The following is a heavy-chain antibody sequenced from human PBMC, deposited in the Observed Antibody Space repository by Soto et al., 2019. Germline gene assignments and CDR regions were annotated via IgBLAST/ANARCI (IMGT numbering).Heavy chain of an antibody. V-gene: IGHV1-8*01. CDR2: MNTNSGYT. Sequence: QVQLVQSGAEVKKPGASVKVSCKASGYTFTSYDINWVRQATGQGLEWMGWMNTNSGYTGYAQKFQGRVTMTRNTSISTAYMELSSLRSEDTAVYYCARGEIPRFLEWLSPNGMDVWGQGTTVTVSS. J-gene: IGHJ6*02. D-gene: IGHD3-3*01. CDR3: ARGEIPRFLEWLSPNGMDV. CDR1: GYTFTSYD.